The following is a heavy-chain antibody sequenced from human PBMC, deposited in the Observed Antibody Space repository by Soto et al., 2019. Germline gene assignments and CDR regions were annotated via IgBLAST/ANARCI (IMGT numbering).Heavy chain of an antibody. D-gene: IGHD2-2*01. CDR2: TIPIFGTA. CDR1: GGTFSSYA. V-gene: IGHV1-69*12. J-gene: IGHJ6*02. Sequence: QVQLVQSGAEVKKPGSSVKVSCKASGGTFSSYAISWVLQAPGQGLEWMGGTIPIFGTANYAQKFQGRVTITADEYRSTAYMELSSLRSEAAAVYYCARHVPAAGYYHGMDVGGQGTTVTVSS. CDR3: ARHVPAAGYYHGMDV.